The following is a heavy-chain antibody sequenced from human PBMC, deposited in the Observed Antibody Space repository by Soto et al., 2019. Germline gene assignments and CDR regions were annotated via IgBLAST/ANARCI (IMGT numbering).Heavy chain of an antibody. J-gene: IGHJ4*02. V-gene: IGHV4-39*01. CDR2: VYYSGST. CDR3: ARLGYSYGYYFDY. D-gene: IGHD5-18*01. CDR1: GGSISSNSYY. Sequence: LSLTCTVSGGSISSNSYYWGWIRQPPGKGLEWIGSVYYSGSTYYNPSLKSRVTISVDTSKNQFSLKPSSVTAADTAVYYCARLGYSYGYYFDYWGQGTLVTVSS.